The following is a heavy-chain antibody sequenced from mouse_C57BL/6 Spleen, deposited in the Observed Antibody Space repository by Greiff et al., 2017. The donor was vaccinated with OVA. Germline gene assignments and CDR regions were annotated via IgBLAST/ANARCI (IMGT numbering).Heavy chain of an antibody. Sequence: EVKLMESGGGLVKPGGSLKLSCAASGFTFSDYGMHWVRQAPEKGLEWVAYISSGSSTIYYADTVKGRFTISRDNAKNTLFLQMTSLRSEDTAMYYCARQGNYYFDYWGQGTTLTVSS. D-gene: IGHD2-1*01. V-gene: IGHV5-17*01. CDR2: ISSGSSTI. CDR1: GFTFSDYG. CDR3: ARQGNYYFDY. J-gene: IGHJ2*01.